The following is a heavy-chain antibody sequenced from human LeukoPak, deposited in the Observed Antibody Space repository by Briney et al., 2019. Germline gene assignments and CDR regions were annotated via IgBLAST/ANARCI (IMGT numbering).Heavy chain of an antibody. CDR3: ARSIELWPHFDY. Sequence: SETLSLTCTVSGGSISSGDYYWSWIRQPPGKGLEWIGSTYYSESTYYNPSLKSRVTISVDTSKNQFSLKLSSVTAADTAVYYCARSIELWPHFDYWGQGTLVTVSS. V-gene: IGHV4-39*01. J-gene: IGHJ4*02. CDR1: GGSISSGDYY. D-gene: IGHD5-18*01. CDR2: TYYSEST.